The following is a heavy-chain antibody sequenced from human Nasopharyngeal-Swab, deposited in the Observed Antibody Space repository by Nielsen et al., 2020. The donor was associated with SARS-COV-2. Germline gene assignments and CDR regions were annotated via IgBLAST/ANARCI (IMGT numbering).Heavy chain of an antibody. V-gene: IGHV4-31*03. CDR2: TYYSGST. CDR1: GGSISSGGYY. J-gene: IGHJ5*02. Sequence: SETLSLTCTVSGGSISSGGYYWSWIRQHPGKGLEWIGYTYYSGSTYYNPSLKSRVTISVDTSKNQFSLKLSSVTAADTAVYYCARDVANYDFWSGSFWFDPWGQGTLVTVSS. CDR3: ARDVANYDFWSGSFWFDP. D-gene: IGHD3-3*01.